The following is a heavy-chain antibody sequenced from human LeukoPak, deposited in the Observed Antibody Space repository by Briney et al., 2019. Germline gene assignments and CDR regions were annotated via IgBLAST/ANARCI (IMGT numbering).Heavy chain of an antibody. CDR3: ATGVGYDTNWFDP. CDR2: IIPIFGTT. Sequence: SVKVSCKASGGTFSSYAISWVRQAPGQGLEWMGGIIPIFGTTIYAQKFQGRVTMTEDTSTDTAYMELSSLRSEDTAVYYCATGVGYDTNWFDPWGQGTLVTVSS. CDR1: GGTFSSYA. J-gene: IGHJ5*02. V-gene: IGHV1-69*06. D-gene: IGHD3-9*01.